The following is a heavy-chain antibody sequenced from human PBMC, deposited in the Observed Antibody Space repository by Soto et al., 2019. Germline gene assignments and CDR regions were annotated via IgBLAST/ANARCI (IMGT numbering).Heavy chain of an antibody. Sequence: QVQLQESGPGLVKPSGTLSLTCGVSRGSVSSNNWWTWVRQPPGKGLEWIGEIYQTGTTNYNPSLQSRVTISLDKSNNRFSLKLNSVTAADTAVYYCARRIALSGTAGAPGDWGQGTLVIVSS. D-gene: IGHD6-19*01. V-gene: IGHV4-4*02. CDR3: ARRIALSGTAGAPGD. CDR2: IYQTGTT. CDR1: RGSVSSNNW. J-gene: IGHJ4*02.